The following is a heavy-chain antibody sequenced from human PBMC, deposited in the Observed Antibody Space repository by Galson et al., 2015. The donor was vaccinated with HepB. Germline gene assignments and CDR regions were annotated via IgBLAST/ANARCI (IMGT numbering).Heavy chain of an antibody. J-gene: IGHJ4*02. CDR1: GFTFSSYA. CDR3: ARARISTWDFDY. CDR2: ISGSGGNT. V-gene: IGHV3-23*01. D-gene: IGHD6-13*01. Sequence: SLRLSCAASGFTFSSYAMSWVRQAPGKGLEWVSAISGSGGNTFYADSVKGRFAISRDNSKNTLYLQVNSLRADDSAEYYCARARISTWDFDYWGQGTLVTVSS.